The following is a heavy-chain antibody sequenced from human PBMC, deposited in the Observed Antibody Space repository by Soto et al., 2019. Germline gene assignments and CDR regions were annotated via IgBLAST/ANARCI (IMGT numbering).Heavy chain of an antibody. J-gene: IGHJ4*02. D-gene: IGHD6-13*01. CDR3: VTEVAEAGSVPDY. CDR1: GYTFTNYW. CDR2: MDPSDSYT. Sequence: EVQLEQSGAEVKKPGESLKISCKASGYTFTNYWISWLRQMPGKGLEWMGRMDPSDSYTNYSPTFDGHVTISFDKSVSTAYMQWSSLKASDSAMYYCVTEVAEAGSVPDYWGQGTLVTVSS. V-gene: IGHV5-10-1*03.